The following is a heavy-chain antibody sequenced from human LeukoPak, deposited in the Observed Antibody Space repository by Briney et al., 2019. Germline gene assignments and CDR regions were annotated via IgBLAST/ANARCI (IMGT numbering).Heavy chain of an antibody. D-gene: IGHD1/OR15-1a*01. Sequence: GGSLRLSCAASGFTFSNYGMSWVRQAPGKGLEWVASIKQDGSEKFYVDSVKGRFTISRDNAKNSLFLQMNSLRAEDTAMYYCAKGTKPVMTIPDYWGQGILVTVSS. J-gene: IGHJ4*02. CDR1: GFTFSNYG. CDR2: IKQDGSEK. V-gene: IGHV3-7*03. CDR3: AKGTKPVMTIPDY.